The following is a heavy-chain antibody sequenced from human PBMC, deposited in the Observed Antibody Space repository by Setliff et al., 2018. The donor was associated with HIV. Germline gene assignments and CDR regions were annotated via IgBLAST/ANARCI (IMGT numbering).Heavy chain of an antibody. V-gene: IGHV1-46*01. D-gene: IGHD3-10*01. CDR1: GYTFTSYY. CDR3: ARVFEGVVRGVYFDY. Sequence: ASVKVSCKASGYTFTSYYMHWVRQAPGQGLEWMGIINPSGGSTSYAQKFQGRVTVTRDTSTSTVYMELSSLRSEDTAVYYCARVFEGVVRGVYFDYWGQGTLVTVS. CDR2: INPSGGST. J-gene: IGHJ4*02.